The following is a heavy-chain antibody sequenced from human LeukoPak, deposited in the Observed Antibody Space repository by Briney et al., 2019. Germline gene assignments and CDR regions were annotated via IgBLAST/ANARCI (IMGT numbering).Heavy chain of an antibody. D-gene: IGHD2-2*01. J-gene: IGHJ4*02. CDR2: IYPGDSDT. CDR1: GYSFTSYW. CDR3: ARQRYCSSTSCYGWGHFDY. Sequence: GESLKISCKGSGYSFTSYWIGWVRQMPGKGLEWMGIIYPGDSDTRYSPSFQGQVTISADKSISTAYLQWSSLKASDTAMYYCARQRYCSSTSCYGWGHFDYWGQGTLVTVSS. V-gene: IGHV5-51*01.